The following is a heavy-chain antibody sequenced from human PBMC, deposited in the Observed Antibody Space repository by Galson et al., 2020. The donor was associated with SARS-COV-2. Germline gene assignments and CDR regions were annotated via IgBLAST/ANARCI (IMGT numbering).Heavy chain of an antibody. CDR1: GFSFSTYT. CDR2: ITGISTRI. D-gene: IGHD1-1*01. J-gene: IGHJ6*03. V-gene: IGHV3-21*01. Sequence: GGSLRLSCAASGFSFSTYTMNWVRQAPGKGLEWVSSITGISTRIFYADSVKGRFTISRDNAKDSLYLQMNSLRAEDTAVYYCARGSDWNPTAFAYYMNVWGKGTTVTVSS. CDR3: ARGSDWNPTAFAYYMNV.